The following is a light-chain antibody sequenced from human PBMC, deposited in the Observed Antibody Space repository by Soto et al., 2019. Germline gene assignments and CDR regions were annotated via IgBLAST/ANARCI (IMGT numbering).Light chain of an antibody. Sequence: EIVLTQSPGTLSLSPGERATLSCRASQSISSSYLAWYQQKPGKTPRLLIYGAYSRDTGIPDRFSGSGSGTDFTLTISRLEPEDFAVYYCQQHGNSPWTFGRGTKVEIK. CDR2: GAY. V-gene: IGKV3-20*01. J-gene: IGKJ1*01. CDR3: QQHGNSPWT. CDR1: QSISSSY.